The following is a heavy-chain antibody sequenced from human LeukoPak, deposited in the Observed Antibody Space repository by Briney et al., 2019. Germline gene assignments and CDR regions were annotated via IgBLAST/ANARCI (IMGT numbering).Heavy chain of an antibody. CDR2: ISGSGSTI. J-gene: IGHJ4*02. CDR1: GFTFSDYY. D-gene: IGHD3-10*01. CDR3: AKDIRVGRYYYGSGNFDY. V-gene: IGHV3-11*01. Sequence: GGSLRLSCAASGFTFSDYYMGWIRQAPGKGLEWVSYISGSGSTIYYADSVKGRFTISRDNAKNSLYLQMNSLRAEDTALYYCAKDIRVGRYYYGSGNFDYWGQGTLVTVSS.